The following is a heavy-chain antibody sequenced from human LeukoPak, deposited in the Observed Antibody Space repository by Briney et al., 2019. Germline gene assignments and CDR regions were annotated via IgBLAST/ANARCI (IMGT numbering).Heavy chain of an antibody. CDR3: AREQSYDFWSSDAFDI. CDR1: GFTFSSYS. CDR2: ISSSSSTI. Sequence: GGSLRLSCAASGFTFSSYSMNWVRQAPGKGLEWVSYISSSSSTIYYADSVKGRFTISRDNSKNTLYLQMNSLRAEDTAVYYCAREQSYDFWSSDAFDIWGQGTMVTVSS. J-gene: IGHJ3*02. D-gene: IGHD3-3*01. V-gene: IGHV3-48*01.